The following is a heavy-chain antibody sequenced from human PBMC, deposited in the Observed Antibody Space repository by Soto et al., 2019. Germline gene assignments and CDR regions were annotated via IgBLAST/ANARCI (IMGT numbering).Heavy chain of an antibody. V-gene: IGHV3-23*01. CDR2: ISGSGGST. CDR1: GFTFSSYA. CDR3: AKEGGDIVATAGVYLDY. D-gene: IGHD5-12*01. Sequence: PGGSLRLSCAASGFTFSSYAMSWVRQAPGKGLEWVSAISGSGGSTYYADSVKGRFTISRDNSKNTLYLQMNSLRAEDTAVYYCAKEGGDIVATAGVYLDYWGQGTLVTVSS. J-gene: IGHJ4*02.